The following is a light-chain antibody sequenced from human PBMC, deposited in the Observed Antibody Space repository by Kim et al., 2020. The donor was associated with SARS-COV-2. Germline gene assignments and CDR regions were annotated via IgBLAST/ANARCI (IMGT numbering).Light chain of an antibody. J-gene: IGKJ2*01. Sequence: EIVMTQSPATLSVSPGERATLSCRASQSVSSNLAWYQQKPGQAPRLLIYGASTRATGIPTSFRGSGSGTDFTLTNSSLQSEDFAVYYCQQYYNWPPYTFGRETDLYIK. CDR2: GAS. V-gene: IGKV3-15*01. CDR1: QSVSSN. CDR3: QQYYNWPPYT.